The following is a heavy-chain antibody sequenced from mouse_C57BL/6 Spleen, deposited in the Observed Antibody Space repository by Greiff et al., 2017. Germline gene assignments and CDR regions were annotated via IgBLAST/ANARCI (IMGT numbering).Heavy chain of an antibody. CDR3: AKMGNCDWYFDV. CDR2: IWSGGST. V-gene: IGHV2-4*01. J-gene: IGHJ1*03. D-gene: IGHD2-1*01. CDR1: GFSFTSYG. Sequence: VKLVESGPGLVQPSQSLSITCTVSGFSFTSYGVHWVRQPPGTGLEWLGVIWSGGSTDYNAAIISRVSISEDYSKSQVILKMNRLQADDAAIYDCAKMGNCDWYFDVWGTGTTVTVSA.